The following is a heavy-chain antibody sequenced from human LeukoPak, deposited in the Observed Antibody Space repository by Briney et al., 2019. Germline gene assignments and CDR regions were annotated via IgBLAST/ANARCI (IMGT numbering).Heavy chain of an antibody. V-gene: IGHV1-8*01. D-gene: IGHD3-10*01. CDR2: MNPNSNDT. CDR1: GYTFTSYD. Sequence: ASVKVSCKASGYTFTSYDINWVRQATGQGLEWMGWMNPNSNDTGYAQKFQGRVTMTGDISISTAYMELSSLRSEDTAVYYCARDGLNTMVRGKIHYNYMDVWGKGTTVSISS. CDR3: ARDGLNTMVRGKIHYNYMDV. J-gene: IGHJ6*03.